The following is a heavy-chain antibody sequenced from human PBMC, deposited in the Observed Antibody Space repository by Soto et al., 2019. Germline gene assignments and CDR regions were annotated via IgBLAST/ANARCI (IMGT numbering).Heavy chain of an antibody. Sequence: SETLSLTCTVSGGSISSGDYYWSWIRQPPGKGLEWIGYIYYSGSTYYNPSLKSRVTISVDTSKNQFSLKLSSVTAADTAVYYCARGGPIAGDFYYFDYWGQGTLVTVSS. CDR1: GGSISSGDYY. CDR2: IYYSGST. CDR3: ARGGPIAGDFYYFDY. D-gene: IGHD4-17*01. V-gene: IGHV4-30-4*01. J-gene: IGHJ4*02.